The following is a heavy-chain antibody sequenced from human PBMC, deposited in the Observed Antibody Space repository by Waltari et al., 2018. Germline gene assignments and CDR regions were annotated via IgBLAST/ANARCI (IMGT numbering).Heavy chain of an antibody. CDR1: GFTVSSNY. Sequence: EVQLVESGGGLVQHGGCLSLSCAASGFTVSSNYMSWVRQAPGKGLEWVSVIYSGGSTYYADSVKVRFTISRDNSKNTLYLQMNSLRAEYTAVYYCARDLGYSSSSFFSWGQGTLVTVSS. J-gene: IGHJ5*02. CDR3: ARDLGYSSSSFFS. V-gene: IGHV3-66*02. D-gene: IGHD6-6*01. CDR2: IYSGGST.